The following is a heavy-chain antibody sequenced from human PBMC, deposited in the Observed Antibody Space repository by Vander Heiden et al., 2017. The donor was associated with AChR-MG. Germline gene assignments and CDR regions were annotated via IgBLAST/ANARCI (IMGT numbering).Heavy chain of an antibody. CDR1: GFTFSSYA. Sequence: QVQLVESGGGVVQPGRSLRLSCAASGFTFSSYAMHWVRQAPGKGLEWVAVISYDGSNKYYADSVKGRFTISRDNSKNTLYLQMNSLRAEDTAVYYCAKGGTYCSGGSCYSAPDYWGQGTLVTVSS. V-gene: IGHV3-30*18. CDR3: AKGGTYCSGGSCYSAPDY. D-gene: IGHD2-15*01. CDR2: ISYDGSNK. J-gene: IGHJ4*02.